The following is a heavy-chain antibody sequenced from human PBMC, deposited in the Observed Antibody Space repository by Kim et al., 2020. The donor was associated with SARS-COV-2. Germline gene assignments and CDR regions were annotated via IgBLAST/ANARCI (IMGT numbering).Heavy chain of an antibody. J-gene: IGHJ4*02. CDR1: GFTFSSYV. V-gene: IGHV3-30*03. CDR3: AIGPGLDY. Sequence: GGSLRLSCAASGFTFSSYVMHWVRQAPGKGLEWVAVISSDGINKYYADSVKGRFTISRDNSKNTLYLQMNSLRVEDTAVYYCAIGPGLDYWGQGTLVTVSS. CDR2: ISSDGINK.